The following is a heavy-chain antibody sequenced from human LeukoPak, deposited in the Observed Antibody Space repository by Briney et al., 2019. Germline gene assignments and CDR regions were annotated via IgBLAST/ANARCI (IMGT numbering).Heavy chain of an antibody. CDR2: ISGSGGST. CDR3: TTRGGSFSIFDY. V-gene: IGHV3-23*01. J-gene: IGHJ4*02. D-gene: IGHD1-26*01. CDR1: GFTFSSYA. Sequence: GGSLRLSCAAYGFTFSSYAMSWVRQAPGKGLEWVSAISGSGGSTYYADSVKGRFTISRDNSKNTLYLQMDSLRAEDTAVYYCTTRGGSFSIFDYWGQGTLVTVSS.